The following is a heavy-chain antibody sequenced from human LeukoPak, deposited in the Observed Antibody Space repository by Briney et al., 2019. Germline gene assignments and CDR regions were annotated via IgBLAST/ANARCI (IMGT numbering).Heavy chain of an antibody. J-gene: IGHJ4*02. CDR3: AKDWGTWGYGYYFDY. V-gene: IGHV3-30*18. CDR1: GFTFSTYG. CDR2: ISFDGSSK. D-gene: IGHD3-16*01. Sequence: PGRSLRLSCATSGFTFSTYGMHWVHQAPGKGLEWVAVISFDGSSKYYADSVKGRFTISRDTSKNTLYLQMNSLRAEDTAVYYCAKDWGTWGYGYYFDYWGQGTLVTVSS.